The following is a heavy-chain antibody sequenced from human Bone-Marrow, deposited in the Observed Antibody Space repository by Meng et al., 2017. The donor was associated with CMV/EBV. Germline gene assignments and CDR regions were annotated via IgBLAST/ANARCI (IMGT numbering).Heavy chain of an antibody. D-gene: IGHD5-24*01. CDR3: ARTVGDGYNLVFDY. J-gene: IGHJ4*02. Sequence: SGPTLVKPTQTLTLTCTFSGFSLSTSGTCVSWVRQPPEKALEWLALIDWDDDKFYSTSLKTRLTISKDTSKNQVVLTMTNMDPVDKATYYCARTVGDGYNLVFDYWGQGTLVTVSS. CDR2: IDWDDDK. V-gene: IGHV2-70*20. CDR1: GFSLSTSGTC.